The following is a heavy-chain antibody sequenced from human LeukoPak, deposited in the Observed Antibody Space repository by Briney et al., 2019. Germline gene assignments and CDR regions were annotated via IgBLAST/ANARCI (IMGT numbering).Heavy chain of an antibody. CDR2: IYSGGST. V-gene: IGHV3-66*01. J-gene: IGHJ1*01. CDR1: GFSVSNNY. Sequence: PGGSLRLSCAASGFSVSNNYMSWVRQAPGKGLEWVSVIYSGGSTHCADSVKDRFTISRDNSKNTLYLQMNSLRAEDTAVYYCAKDADSSSSTTRGYFQHWGQGTLVTVSS. CDR3: AKDADSSSSTTRGYFQH. D-gene: IGHD6-13*01.